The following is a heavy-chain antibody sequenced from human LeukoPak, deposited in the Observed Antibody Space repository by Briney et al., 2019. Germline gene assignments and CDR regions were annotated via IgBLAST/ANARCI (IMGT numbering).Heavy chain of an antibody. V-gene: IGHV1-8*01. J-gene: IGHJ6*02. CDR1: GYTFTSYD. CDR3: ARGGAYSELDYYYGMDV. D-gene: IGHD2-21*01. Sequence: GASVKVSCKASGYTFTSYDINWVRQATGQGLEWMGWMNPNSGNTRYAQKFQGRVTMTRNTSISTAYMELSSLRSEDTAAYYCARGGAYSELDYYYGMDVWGQGTTVTVSS. CDR2: MNPNSGNT.